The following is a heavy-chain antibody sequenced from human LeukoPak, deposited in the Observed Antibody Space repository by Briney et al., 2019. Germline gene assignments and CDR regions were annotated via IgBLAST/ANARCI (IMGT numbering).Heavy chain of an antibody. V-gene: IGHV5-51*01. CDR2: IYPGDSDT. CDR1: GYSFTNYW. J-gene: IGHJ6*03. CDR3: ARQYSGYDYYMDV. Sequence: ESLKISCKGSGYSFTNYWIGWVRQMPGKGLEWMGIIYPGDSDTRYSPSFQGQVTISADKSISTAYLQWSSLKASDSAMYYCARQYSGYDYYMDVWGEGTTVTVSS. D-gene: IGHD5-12*01.